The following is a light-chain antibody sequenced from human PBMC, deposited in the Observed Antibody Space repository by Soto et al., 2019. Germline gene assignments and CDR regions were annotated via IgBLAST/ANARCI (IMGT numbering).Light chain of an antibody. V-gene: IGKV1-39*01. CDR3: QQSYSSLRT. J-gene: IGKJ1*01. Sequence: DIQMTQSPSSLFASVGDRVTVTCRASQTINNFFNWYHQKPGKAPKLVLYGSSSLQSGIPSRFSGRGSGTTSTLTIKSVQPEDFGLYYCQQSYSSLRTFGQGTTV. CDR1: QTINNF. CDR2: GSS.